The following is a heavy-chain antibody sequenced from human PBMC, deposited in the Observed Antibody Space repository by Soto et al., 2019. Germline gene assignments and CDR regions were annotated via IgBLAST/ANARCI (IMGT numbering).Heavy chain of an antibody. CDR2: ISYDGSNN. CDR3: ARPSVVVTPSPLSD. Sequence: QVQLGESWGGVVQPGRSLRLSCAAPGFTFSSYAMHCVRQAPGKWLEWVAVISYDGSNNYYADSVKGRFTISRDNSKNARYLEMNSLRAEDTAVYYCARPSVVVTPSPLSDWGQGTLVTVSS. CDR1: GFTFSSYA. V-gene: IGHV3-30-3*01. D-gene: IGHD2-21*02. J-gene: IGHJ4*02.